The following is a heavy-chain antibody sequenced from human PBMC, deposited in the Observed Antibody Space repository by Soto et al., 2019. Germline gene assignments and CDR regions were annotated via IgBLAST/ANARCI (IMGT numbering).Heavy chain of an antibody. J-gene: IGHJ4*02. CDR1: GFTFSSYT. CDR3: ARAPGYYGDFFDY. D-gene: IGHD4-17*01. Sequence: PGGSLRLSCAASGFTFSSYTMTWVRQAPGKGLEWISVIIGSGTSTYYADSVKGRFTISRDNSKNTLYLQMNSLRAEDTAFYYCARAPGYYGDFFDYWGQGTLVTVSS. V-gene: IGHV3-23*01. CDR2: IIGSGTST.